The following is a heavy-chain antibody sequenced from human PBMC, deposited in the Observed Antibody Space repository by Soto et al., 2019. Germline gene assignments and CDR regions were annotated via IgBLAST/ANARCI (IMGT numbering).Heavy chain of an antibody. CDR1: GYTFTSYA. J-gene: IGHJ5*02. CDR2: INAGNGNT. V-gene: IGHV1-3*01. CDR3: ARTKPYSSSSRYNWFDP. Sequence: ASVKVSCKASGYTFTSYAMHWVRQAPGQRLEWMGWINAGNGNTKYSQKFQGRVTITRDTSASTAYMELSSLRSEDTAVYYCARTKPYSSSSRYNWFDPWGQGTLVTVSS. D-gene: IGHD6-6*01.